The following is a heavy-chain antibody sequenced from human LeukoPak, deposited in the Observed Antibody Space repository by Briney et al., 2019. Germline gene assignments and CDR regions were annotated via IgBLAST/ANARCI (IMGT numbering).Heavy chain of an antibody. CDR2: IYYSGST. J-gene: IGHJ4*02. Sequence: PSETLSPTCTVSGGSISSSSYYWGWIRQPPGKGLEWIGSIYYSGSTYYNPSLKSRVTISVDTSKNQFSLKLSSVTAADTAVYYCARSTATGTERNFDYWGQGTLVTVSS. CDR1: GGSISSSSYY. CDR3: ARSTATGTERNFDY. V-gene: IGHV4-39*01. D-gene: IGHD1-1*01.